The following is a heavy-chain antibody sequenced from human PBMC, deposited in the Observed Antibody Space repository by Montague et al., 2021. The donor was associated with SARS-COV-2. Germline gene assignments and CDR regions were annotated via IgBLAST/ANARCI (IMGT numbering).Heavy chain of an antibody. CDR3: ARDLLPPRTAIKTNFFGLDV. CDR2: IYHSGNT. V-gene: IGHV4-59*01. D-gene: IGHD2-21*02. J-gene: IGHJ6*02. Sequence: SETLSLTCTVPGSFISSSYWSWIRQPPGKGLEWIGYIYHSGNTNYNPSLKSRVTIPIDTSMNQFSLSLSSMTAADTAVYFCARDLLPPRTAIKTNFFGLDVWGQGTTVIVSS. CDR1: GSFISSSY.